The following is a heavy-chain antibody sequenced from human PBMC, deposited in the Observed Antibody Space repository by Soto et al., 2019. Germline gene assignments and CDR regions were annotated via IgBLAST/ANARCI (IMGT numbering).Heavy chain of an antibody. CDR1: GFSFSDYG. CDR3: ARDQGRATADGPLGNGLDV. D-gene: IGHD6-13*01. CDR2: IWFDASHE. V-gene: IGHV3-33*01. J-gene: IGHJ6*02. Sequence: QVHLVESGGGVVQPGTSLRLSCAASGFSFSDYGMHWVRQAPGKGLEWLTIIWFDASHEYYADSVKGRFTISRDNSNNPLYLQLNRLTADDTAVYFCARDQGRATADGPLGNGLDVWGQGTAVTVSS.